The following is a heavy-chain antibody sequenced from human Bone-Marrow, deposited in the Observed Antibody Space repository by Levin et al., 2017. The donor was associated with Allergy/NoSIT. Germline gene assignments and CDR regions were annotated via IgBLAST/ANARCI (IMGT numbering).Heavy chain of an antibody. CDR2: LSGSGGST. CDR1: GFTFSRYG. V-gene: IGHV3-23*01. CDR3: AKDRGWYGDAFDK. J-gene: IGHJ3*02. D-gene: IGHD6-19*01. Sequence: PGGSLRLSCAASGFTFSRYGMSWVRQAPGKGLEWVSALSGSGGSTYYADSVKGRFTVSRDNSKNTLFLQMNSRRVEDTAVYYCAKDRGWYGDAFDKWGQGTMVTVSS.